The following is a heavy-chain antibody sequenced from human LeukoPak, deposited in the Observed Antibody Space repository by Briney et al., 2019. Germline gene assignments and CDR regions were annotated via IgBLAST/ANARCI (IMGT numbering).Heavy chain of an antibody. CDR1: GFTFSSYA. J-gene: IGHJ4*02. Sequence: GGSLRLSCAASGFTFSSYAMGWVRQAPGQGLEWVSATTASGGNTYYADSVKGRFTISRDNSKNTLYLQVNSLRAEDTAVYYCAKGNGYSYGRYYFDYWGQGTLVTVSS. CDR2: TTASGGNT. CDR3: AKGNGYSYGRYYFDY. V-gene: IGHV3-23*01. D-gene: IGHD5-18*01.